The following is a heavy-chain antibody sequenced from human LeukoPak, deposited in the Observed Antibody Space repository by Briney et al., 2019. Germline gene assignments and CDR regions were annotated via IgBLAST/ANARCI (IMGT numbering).Heavy chain of an antibody. CDR3: ARGATRWVVVPAATDY. D-gene: IGHD2-2*01. V-gene: IGHV1-18*01. CDR2: ISAYNGNT. J-gene: IGHJ4*02. CDR1: GYTFTSYG. Sequence: ASVKVSCKASGYTFTSYGISWVRQAPGQGLEWMGWISAYNGNTNYAQKPQGRVTMTTDTSTSTAYMELRSLRSDDTAVYYCARGATRWVVVPAATDYWGQGTLVTVSS.